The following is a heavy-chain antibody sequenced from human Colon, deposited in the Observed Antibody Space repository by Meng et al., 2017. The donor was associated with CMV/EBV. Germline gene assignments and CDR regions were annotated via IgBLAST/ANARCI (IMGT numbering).Heavy chain of an antibody. CDR1: GGTFTSYT. V-gene: IGHV1-69*02. CDR2: VIPITDIT. Sequence: SVKVSCKASGGTFTSYTFSWVRQAPGQGLEWMGRVIPITDITNYAQKFQGRLTITADKSTNTAFMELSSLRSEDTAVYYCARAARSGSHAVLYSLDLWGQGTTVTVSS. D-gene: IGHD1-26*01. J-gene: IGHJ6*02. CDR3: ARAARSGSHAVLYSLDL.